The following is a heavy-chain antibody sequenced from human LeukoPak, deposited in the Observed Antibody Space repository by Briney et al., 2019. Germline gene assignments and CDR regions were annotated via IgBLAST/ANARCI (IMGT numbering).Heavy chain of an antibody. CDR3: AKAHRAGWNDDQGDY. V-gene: IGHV3-23*01. D-gene: IGHD1-1*01. CDR2: ISGSGGST. J-gene: IGHJ4*02. CDR1: GFTFSGYA. Sequence: GGSLRLSCAASGFTFSGYAMSWVRQAPGKGLEWVSAISGSGGSTYYADSVKGRFTISRDNSKNTLYLQMNSLRAEDTAVYYCAKAHRAGWNDDQGDYWGQGTLVTVSS.